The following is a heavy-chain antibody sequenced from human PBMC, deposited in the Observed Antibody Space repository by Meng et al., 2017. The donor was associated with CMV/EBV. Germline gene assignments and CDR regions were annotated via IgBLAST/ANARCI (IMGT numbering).Heavy chain of an antibody. V-gene: IGHV3-9*01. Sequence: SLKISCAASGFTFDDYAMHWVRQAPGKGLEWVSGISWNSGSIGYADSVKGRFTISRDNAKTSLYLQMNSLSAEDAALYYCAKANCYDSSGYFDYWGQGTLVTVSS. CDR3: AKANCYDSSGYFDY. J-gene: IGHJ4*02. D-gene: IGHD3-22*01. CDR1: GFTFDDYA. CDR2: ISWNSGSI.